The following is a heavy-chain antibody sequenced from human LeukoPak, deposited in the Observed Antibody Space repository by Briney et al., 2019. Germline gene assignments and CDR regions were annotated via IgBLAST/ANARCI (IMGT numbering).Heavy chain of an antibody. V-gene: IGHV4-39*01. Sequence: SETLSLTCTVSGGSISSSSYYWGWIRQPPGKGLEWIGSIYYGGGTSYNPSLKSQVTISVDTSKNQFSLRLSSVTAADTAVYYCARHAYYYASSGSWHYFDYWGQGALLTVSS. CDR2: IYYGGGT. CDR1: GGSISSSSYY. D-gene: IGHD3-22*01. CDR3: ARHAYYYASSGSWHYFDY. J-gene: IGHJ4*02.